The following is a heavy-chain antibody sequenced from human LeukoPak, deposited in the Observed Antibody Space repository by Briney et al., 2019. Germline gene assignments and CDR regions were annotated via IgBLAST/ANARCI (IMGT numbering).Heavy chain of an antibody. CDR2: IYSGGST. D-gene: IGHD3-9*01. Sequence: GGSLRLSCAASGFTVSSNYMSWVRQAPGKGLEWVSVIYSGGSTYYADSVKGRFTISRDNSKNTLYLQMNSLRAEDTAVYYCAREGLYDISTGYYPYFDYWGQGTLVTVSS. CDR3: AREGLYDISTGYYPYFDY. CDR1: GFTVSSNY. J-gene: IGHJ4*02. V-gene: IGHV3-66*01.